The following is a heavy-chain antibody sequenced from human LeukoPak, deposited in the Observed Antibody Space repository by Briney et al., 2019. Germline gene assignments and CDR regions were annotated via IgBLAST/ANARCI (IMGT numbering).Heavy chain of an antibody. CDR2: IKQDGSQK. J-gene: IGHJ6*03. V-gene: IGHV3-7*03. D-gene: IGHD3-10*01. CDR3: AKALSGSGSYYNALYYYYMDV. Sequence: PGGSLRLSCTASGFTFSGSWMSWVRQAPGRGLEWVASIKQDGSQKYYVDSVKGRFTISRDNSKNTLYLQMNSLRAEDTAVYYCAKALSGSGSYYNALYYYYMDVWGKGTTVTVSS. CDR1: GFTFSGSW.